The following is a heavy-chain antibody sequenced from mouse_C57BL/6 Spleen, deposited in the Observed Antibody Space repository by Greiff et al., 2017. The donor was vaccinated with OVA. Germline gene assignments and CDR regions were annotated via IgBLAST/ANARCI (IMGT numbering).Heavy chain of an antibody. J-gene: IGHJ4*01. D-gene: IGHD3-3*01. CDR1: GFTFSDYG. Sequence: EVKLVESGGGLVKPGGSLKLSCAASGFTFSDYGMHWVRQAPEKGLEWVAYISSGSSTIYYADTVKGRFTISRDNAKNTLFLQMTSLRSEDTAMYYCAREGQGYAMDYWGQGTSVTVSS. CDR2: ISSGSSTI. CDR3: AREGQGYAMDY. V-gene: IGHV5-17*01.